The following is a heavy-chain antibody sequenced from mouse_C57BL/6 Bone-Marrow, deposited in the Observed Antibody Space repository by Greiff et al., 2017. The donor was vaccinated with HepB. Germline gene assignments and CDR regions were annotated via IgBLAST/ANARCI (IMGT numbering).Heavy chain of an antibody. Sequence: EVKVEESGGGLVKPGGSLKLSCAASGFTFSSYAMSWVRQTPEKRLEWVATISDGGSYTYYPDNVKGRFTISRDNAKNNLYLQMSHLKSEDTAMYYCARGGWLNAMDYWGQGTSVTVSS. CDR3: ARGGWLNAMDY. CDR1: GFTFSSYA. J-gene: IGHJ4*01. CDR2: ISDGGSYT. D-gene: IGHD2-3*01. V-gene: IGHV5-4*03.